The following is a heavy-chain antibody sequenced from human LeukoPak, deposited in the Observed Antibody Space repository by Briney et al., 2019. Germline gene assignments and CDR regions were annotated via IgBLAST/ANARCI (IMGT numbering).Heavy chain of an antibody. J-gene: IGHJ4*02. D-gene: IGHD6-13*01. CDR3: AKDIAAVAPYYFDY. CDR1: GFTFSSYE. CDR2: ISSSGSTI. Sequence: GGSLRLSCAASGFTFSSYEMNWVRQAPGKGLEWVSYISSSGSTIYYADSVKGRFTISRDNSKNTLYLQMNSLRAEDTAVYYCAKDIAAVAPYYFDYWGQGTLVTVSS. V-gene: IGHV3-48*03.